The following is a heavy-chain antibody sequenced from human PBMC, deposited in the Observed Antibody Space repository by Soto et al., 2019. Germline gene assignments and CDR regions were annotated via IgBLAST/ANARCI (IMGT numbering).Heavy chain of an antibody. CDR3: ARDPYYDILTGHYIGAFDI. CDR1: GGTFSNYI. CDR2: ISPIFGTA. J-gene: IGHJ3*02. D-gene: IGHD3-9*01. V-gene: IGHV1-69*06. Sequence: QVQLVQSGAEVKKPGSSVKVSCEASGGTFSNYIINWVRQAPGQGLEWMGGISPIFGTANHGEMFQGRVTFTADKSVNTAYMELGSLRSEDTAVFYCARDPYYDILTGHYIGAFDIWGQGTMVTVSS.